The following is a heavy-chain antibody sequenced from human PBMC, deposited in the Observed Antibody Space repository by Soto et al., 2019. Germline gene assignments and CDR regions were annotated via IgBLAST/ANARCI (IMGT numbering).Heavy chain of an antibody. CDR1: GYSFAGYW. J-gene: IGHJ4*02. CDR3: ARQIYDSDSGPNFQYYFDS. CDR2: IDPSDSQT. D-gene: IGHD3-22*01. V-gene: IGHV5-10-1*01. Sequence: GESLKISCKGSGYSFAGYWINWRLKVPGKGLECMGRIDPSDSQTYYSPSFRGHVTISAAKSITTVFLQWSSLRASDTAMYYCARQIYDSDSGPNFQYYFDSWGQGTLVTVSS.